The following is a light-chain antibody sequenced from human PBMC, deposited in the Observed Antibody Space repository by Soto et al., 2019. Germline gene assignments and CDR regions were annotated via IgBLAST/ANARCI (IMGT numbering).Light chain of an antibody. CDR2: AAS. Sequence: EIVVTQSPGILSVSPGDRATLSCRASQSVSTNLAWYQQKPGQAPTLLIYAASTRATGIPARFTGSGSGTDFTLTISSLQSEDFDVYYCQEYSKWPLFTFGPGTRVDIK. J-gene: IGKJ3*01. CDR3: QEYSKWPLFT. CDR1: QSVSTN. V-gene: IGKV3-15*01.